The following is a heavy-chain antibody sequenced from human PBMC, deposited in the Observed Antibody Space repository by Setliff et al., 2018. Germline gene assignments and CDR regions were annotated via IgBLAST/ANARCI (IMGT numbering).Heavy chain of an antibody. J-gene: IGHJ4*02. D-gene: IGHD3-3*01. V-gene: IGHV4-59*08. CDR3: ASHPRVTIFGVVAFDY. CDR2: IYYSGST. Sequence: SETLSLTCTVSGGSFTTYYWSWIRQSPGKGLEWIGYIYYSGSTNYNPSLKSRVTISVDTSQNQFSLKLSSVTAADTAAYYCASHPRVTIFGVVAFDYWGQGILVTVSS. CDR1: GGSFTTYY.